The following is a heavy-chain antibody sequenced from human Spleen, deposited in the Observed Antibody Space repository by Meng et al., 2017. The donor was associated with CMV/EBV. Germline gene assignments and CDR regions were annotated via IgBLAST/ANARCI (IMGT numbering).Heavy chain of an antibody. CDR1: GFTFNRHS. D-gene: IGHD2-2*01. J-gene: IGHJ4*02. V-gene: IGHV3-21*01. Sequence: GESLKISCAASGFTFNRHSMNWVRQAPGEGLEWLSSIDSSSSYIYYADSVKGRFTISRDNTKNSLYLQMNSLRADDTAVYYCAREGNGFTSPNSYFDYWGQGTLVTVSS. CDR2: IDSSSSYI. CDR3: AREGNGFTSPNSYFDY.